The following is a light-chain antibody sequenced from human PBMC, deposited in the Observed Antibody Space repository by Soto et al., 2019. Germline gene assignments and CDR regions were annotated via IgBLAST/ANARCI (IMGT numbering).Light chain of an antibody. V-gene: IGLV1-40*01. CDR3: QSYDNSHDWDVI. J-gene: IGLJ2*01. CDR2: DNT. CDR1: SSNIGAGYA. Sequence: QSALTQPPSVSGAPGQRVTISCTGSSSNIGAGYAVHWYQQLPGTAPKLLISDNTNRPSGVPDRFSASKSGTTASLAITGLQAEDEAEYYCQSYDNSHDWDVIFGGGTKLTVL.